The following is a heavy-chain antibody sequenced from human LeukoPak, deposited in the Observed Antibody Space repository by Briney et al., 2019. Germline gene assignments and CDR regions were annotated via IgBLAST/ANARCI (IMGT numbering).Heavy chain of an antibody. Sequence: PGGSLRLSCAASGFSFTSYWMNWVRQAPGKGLVWVSRINIEGSSTDYADSVKGRFTISRDNAKSTLYLQMNSLTAEDTAVYFCARGNRDQLVDYWGQGTLVTVSS. CDR2: INIEGSST. V-gene: IGHV3-74*01. D-gene: IGHD2/OR15-2a*01. CDR1: GFSFTSYW. J-gene: IGHJ4*02. CDR3: ARGNRDQLVDY.